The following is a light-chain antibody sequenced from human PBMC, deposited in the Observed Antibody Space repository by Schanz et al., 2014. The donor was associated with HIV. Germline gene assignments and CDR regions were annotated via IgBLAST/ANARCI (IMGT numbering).Light chain of an antibody. CDR3: LQHKTNPLT. Sequence: DIQMTQSPSSLSASVGDRVTITCQASQDISNYLSRFQQKPGKAPKRLIYAASSLQSGVPSRFSASGSGTEFTLTISSLQPEDFATYYCLQHKTNPLTFGQGTRLDIK. CDR2: AAS. CDR1: QDISNY. J-gene: IGKJ5*01. V-gene: IGKV1-17*01.